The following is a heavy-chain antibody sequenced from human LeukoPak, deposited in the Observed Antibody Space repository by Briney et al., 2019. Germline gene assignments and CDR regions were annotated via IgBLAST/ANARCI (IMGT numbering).Heavy chain of an antibody. CDR1: GGSIGSYF. CDR3: ARDSGNWYFDL. CDR2: IYYSGTT. V-gene: IGHV4-59*01. J-gene: IGHJ2*01. Sequence: TSETLSLTCTVSGGSIGSYFWTWIRQPPGKGLEWIGYIYYSGTTNHNPSLKSRVTISVDTSKNQFSLKLSSVTAADTAVYYCARDSGNWYFDLWGRGTLVTVSS.